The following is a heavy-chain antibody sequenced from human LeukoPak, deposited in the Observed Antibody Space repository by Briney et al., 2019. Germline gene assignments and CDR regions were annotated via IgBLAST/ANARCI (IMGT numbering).Heavy chain of an antibody. V-gene: IGHV1-2*02. J-gene: IGHJ4*02. Sequence: ASVKVSCKASGYTFTAYFMHWVRQAPGQGLERMGWINPNSGGTNYAQKFQGRVTMTRDTSITTAYMEVSSLQSDDTAVYYCASELSNREDFDYWGQGTLVTVSS. CDR2: INPNSGGT. CDR1: GYTFTAYF. CDR3: ASELSNREDFDY. D-gene: IGHD1-26*01.